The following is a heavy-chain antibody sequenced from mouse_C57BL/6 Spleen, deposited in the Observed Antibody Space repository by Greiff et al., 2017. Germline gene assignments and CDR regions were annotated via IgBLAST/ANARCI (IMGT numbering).Heavy chain of an antibody. CDR1: GYTFTDYY. J-gene: IGHJ2*01. V-gene: IGHV1-26*01. D-gene: IGHD2-3*01. CDR2: INPNNGGT. Sequence: VQLQQSGPELVKPGASVKISCKASGYTFTDYYMNWVKQSHGKSLEWIGDINPNNGGTSYNQKFKGKATLTVDKSSSTAYMELRSLTSEDSAVYYCARYGYYDYFDDWGQGTTLTVSS. CDR3: ARYGYYDYFDD.